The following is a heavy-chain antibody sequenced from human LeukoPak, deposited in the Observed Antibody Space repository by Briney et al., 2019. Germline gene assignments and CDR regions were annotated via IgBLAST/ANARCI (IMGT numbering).Heavy chain of an antibody. V-gene: IGHV1-2*02. CDR1: GYTFTGYY. Sequence: EASVKVSCKASGYTFTGYYMHWVRQAPGQGLEWMGWINPNSGGTNYVQKFQGRVTMTRDTSISTAYMELSRLRSDDTAVYYCARGPIVGATPWDYWGQGTLVTVSS. CDR3: ARGPIVGATPWDY. D-gene: IGHD1-26*01. J-gene: IGHJ4*02. CDR2: INPNSGGT.